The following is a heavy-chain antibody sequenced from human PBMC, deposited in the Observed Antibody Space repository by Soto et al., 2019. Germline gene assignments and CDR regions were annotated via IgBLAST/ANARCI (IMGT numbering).Heavy chain of an antibody. Sequence: WETLSLTCTVSGGYISSRSYYWVWIRQPPGKGLEWIGSIYYSGSTYYNPSLKSRVTISVDTSKNQFSLKLSSVTAADTAVYYFACGYSGFGNWGQGTLVTVS. CDR3: ACGYSGFGN. D-gene: IGHD5-12*01. CDR2: IYYSGST. V-gene: IGHV4-39*01. J-gene: IGHJ4*02. CDR1: GGYISSRSYY.